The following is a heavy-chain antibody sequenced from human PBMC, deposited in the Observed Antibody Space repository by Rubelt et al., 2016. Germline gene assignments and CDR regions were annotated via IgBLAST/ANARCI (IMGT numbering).Heavy chain of an antibody. Sequence: TVSGGSISGYFWSWIRQPPGKGLEWIGYIYYSRSTNYNSSLKSRVTISVDTSKSQFSLNLSSVTAADTAVYYCARVGDSGGGYGYTGLYYFDYWGQGTLVTVSS. J-gene: IGHJ4*02. D-gene: IGHD5-18*01. CDR3: ARVGDSGGGYGYTGLYYFDY. V-gene: IGHV4-59*01. CDR2: IYYSRST. CDR1: GGSISGYF.